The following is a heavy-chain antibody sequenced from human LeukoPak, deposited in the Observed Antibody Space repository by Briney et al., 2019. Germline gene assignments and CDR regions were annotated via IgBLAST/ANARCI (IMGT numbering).Heavy chain of an antibody. CDR3: ARGGATLDY. J-gene: IGHJ4*02. Sequence: SETLSLTCTVSGGSISSGSYYWSWIRQPAGKGLEWIGRIYTSGSTNYNPSLKSRVTISVDTSKNQFSLKLSSVTAADTAVYYCARGGATLDYWGQGTLVTVSS. V-gene: IGHV4-61*02. CDR1: GGSISSGSYY. CDR2: IYTSGST. D-gene: IGHD1-26*01.